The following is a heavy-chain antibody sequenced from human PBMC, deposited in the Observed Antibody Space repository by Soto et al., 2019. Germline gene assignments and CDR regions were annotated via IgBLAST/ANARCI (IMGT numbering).Heavy chain of an antibody. V-gene: IGHV1-69*01. Sequence: QVQLVQSGAEEKKPGSSVKVSCKASGGTFSSYAISWVRQAPGQGLEWMGGIIPTFGTANSAQKFQGRVTIPADESTSTAYMELSSLRSEETAVYYCARGATMVRGLNYGMDVWGQGTTVTVSS. CDR3: ARGATMVRGLNYGMDV. D-gene: IGHD3-10*01. J-gene: IGHJ6*02. CDR2: IIPTFGTA. CDR1: GGTFSSYA.